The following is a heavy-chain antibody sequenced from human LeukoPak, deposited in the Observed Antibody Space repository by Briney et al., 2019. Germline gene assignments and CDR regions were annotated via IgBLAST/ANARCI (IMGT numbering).Heavy chain of an antibody. J-gene: IGHJ4*02. V-gene: IGHV3-21*01. Sequence: GGSLRLSCAASGFTFSSYSMNWARQAPGKGLEWVSSISSSSSYIYYADSVKGRFTISRDNAKNSLYLQMNSLRAEDTAVYYCARDKAPYYFDYWGQGTLVTVSS. CDR1: GFTFSSYS. CDR3: ARDKAPYYFDY. CDR2: ISSSSSYI.